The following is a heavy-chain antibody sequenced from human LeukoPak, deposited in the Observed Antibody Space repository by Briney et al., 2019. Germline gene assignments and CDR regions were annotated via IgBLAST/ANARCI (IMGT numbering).Heavy chain of an antibody. D-gene: IGHD3-9*01. CDR3: ARLVRYFDWLLHADAFDI. CDR1: GGSFSGYY. V-gene: IGHV4-34*01. Sequence: SETLSLTCAVYGGSFSGYYWSWIRQPPGKGLEWIGEINHSGSTNYNPSLKSRVTISVDTSKNQFSLKLSSVTAADTAVYYCARLVRYFDWLLHADAFDIWGQGTMVTVSS. J-gene: IGHJ3*02. CDR2: INHSGST.